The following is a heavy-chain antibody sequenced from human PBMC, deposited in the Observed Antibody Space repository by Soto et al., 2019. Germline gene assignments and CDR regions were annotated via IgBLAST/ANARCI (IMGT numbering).Heavy chain of an antibody. J-gene: IGHJ6*02. CDR2: IDPSDSYT. D-gene: IGHD3-16*01. CDR3: ARGHGLLPNDYGMDV. V-gene: IGHV5-10-1*01. Sequence: PGESLKISCKGSGYSFTSYWISWVRQMPGNGLEWMGRIDPSDSYTNYSPSFQGHVTISADKSISTAYLQWSSLRAEDTAVYYCARGHGLLPNDYGMDVWGQGTTVTVSS. CDR1: GYSFTSYW.